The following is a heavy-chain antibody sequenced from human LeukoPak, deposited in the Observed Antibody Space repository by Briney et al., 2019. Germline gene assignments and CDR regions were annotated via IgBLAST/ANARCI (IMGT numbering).Heavy chain of an antibody. CDR3: AMIKEG. Sequence: GGSLRLSCAASGFPFSRCEMNGVRQAPGKGLEWVSYISSSCSTILYADSVKGRFTISRDNAKNSLYLQMNSLRAEDTAVYYCAMIKEGWGQGTLVTVSS. V-gene: IGHV3-48*03. CDR2: ISSSCSTI. CDR1: GFPFSRCE. D-gene: IGHD3-22*01. J-gene: IGHJ4*02.